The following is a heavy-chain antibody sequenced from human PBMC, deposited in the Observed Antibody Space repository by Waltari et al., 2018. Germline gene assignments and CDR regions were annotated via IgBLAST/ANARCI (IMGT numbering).Heavy chain of an antibody. D-gene: IGHD3-22*01. Sequence: QLVESGGGLVQPGRSLRFSCAASGFTFDDYAMQWVRQAPGKGLEWVADINWNSDSVAYGDSVKGRFTISRDNAKNTLYLQLNSLRVEDTAVYYCAREPSPDSSGYFYYYMDVWGKGTTVTVSS. CDR1: GFTFDDYA. J-gene: IGHJ6*03. V-gene: IGHV3-9*01. CDR2: INWNSDSV. CDR3: AREPSPDSSGYFYYYMDV.